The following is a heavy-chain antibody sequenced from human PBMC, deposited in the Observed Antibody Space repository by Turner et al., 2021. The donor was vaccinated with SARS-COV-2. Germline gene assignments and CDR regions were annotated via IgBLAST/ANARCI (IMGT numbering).Heavy chain of an antibody. CDR1: GYTFTDYY. CDR2: IGTSSGGT. V-gene: IGHV1-2*02. D-gene: IGHD1-7*01. J-gene: IGHJ5*02. CDR3: SRNYGRNSRWFDP. Sequence: QLHLLQPGAEVMAPGASVNVSCKASGYTFTDYYIHWVRQAPGQGVEGMGGIGTSSGGTKYAQRFQGRSTMTRDTSISTAYMELSSLRSDDTAVYYCSRNYGRNSRWFDPWGQGTLVTVSS.